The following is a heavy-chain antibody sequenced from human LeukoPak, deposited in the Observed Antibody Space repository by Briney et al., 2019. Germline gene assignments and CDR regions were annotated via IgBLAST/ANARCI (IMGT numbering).Heavy chain of an antibody. CDR2: ISSSSSYT. V-gene: IGHV3-11*06. D-gene: IGHD2-15*01. J-gene: IGHJ4*02. Sequence: PGGSLRLSCAASEFTFSDYYMSWVRQAPGKGREWVSYISSSSSYTNHADSVKGRFTISRDNAKNSLYLQMNSLRAEDTAVYFCASLRRAYSYYFDYWGQGALVTVSS. CDR1: EFTFSDYY. CDR3: ASLRRAYSYYFDY.